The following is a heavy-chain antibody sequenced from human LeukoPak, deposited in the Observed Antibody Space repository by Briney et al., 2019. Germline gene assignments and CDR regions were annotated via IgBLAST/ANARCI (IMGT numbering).Heavy chain of an antibody. V-gene: IGHV1-2*02. CDR1: GYTSTGYY. CDR2: INPDSGGT. D-gene: IGHD6-13*01. Sequence: GASVKVSCKASGYTSTGYYMYWVRQAPGQGLEWMGWINPDSGGTNSAQKFRGRVTMTRDTSISTAYMELSSLTSDDTAVYYCARRPTNKYSSSWWLDYWGQGTLVTVSS. J-gene: IGHJ4*02. CDR3: ARRPTNKYSSSWWLDY.